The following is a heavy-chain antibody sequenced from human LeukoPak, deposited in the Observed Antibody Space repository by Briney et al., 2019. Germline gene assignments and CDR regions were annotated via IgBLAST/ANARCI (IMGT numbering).Heavy chain of an antibody. CDR3: AGLEYCSGGSCYDAVDY. J-gene: IGHJ4*02. V-gene: IGHV4-61*01. CDR2: IYYSGST. CDR1: GDSVSSSNYY. Sequence: SETLSLTCTVFGDSVSSSNYYWAWFRQPPGKGLEWIGYIYYSGSTNYNPSLKSRVTISVDTSKNQFSLKLSSVTAADTAVYYCAGLEYCSGGSCYDAVDYWGQGTLVTVSS. D-gene: IGHD2-15*01.